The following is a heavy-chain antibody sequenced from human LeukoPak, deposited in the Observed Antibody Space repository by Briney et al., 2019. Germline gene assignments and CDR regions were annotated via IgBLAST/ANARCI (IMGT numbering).Heavy chain of an antibody. Sequence: SETLSLTCAVSGGSISTTHWWTWVRQFPGKGLEWIGEIHHSGANNNNLSLKSHVTISVDKSKNHFALKMSSVTAADTAVYYCARGHPRLRSFDIWGRGTMVTVSS. V-gene: IGHV4-4*02. CDR2: IHHSGAN. CDR3: ARGHPRLRSFDI. CDR1: GGSISTTHW. J-gene: IGHJ3*02.